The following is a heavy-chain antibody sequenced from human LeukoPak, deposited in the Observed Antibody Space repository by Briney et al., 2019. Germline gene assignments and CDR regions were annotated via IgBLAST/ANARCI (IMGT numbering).Heavy chain of an antibody. CDR1: GFTFSSYE. V-gene: IGHV3-48*03. D-gene: IGHD6-13*01. Sequence: PGGSLRLSCAASGFTFSSYEMNWVRQAPGKGLEWVSYISSSGSTIYYADSVKGRFTISRDNAKNSLYLQMNSLRAEDTAVYYCARAFSSWYYYYYMDVWGKGTTVTISS. J-gene: IGHJ6*03. CDR2: ISSSGSTI. CDR3: ARAFSSWYYYYYMDV.